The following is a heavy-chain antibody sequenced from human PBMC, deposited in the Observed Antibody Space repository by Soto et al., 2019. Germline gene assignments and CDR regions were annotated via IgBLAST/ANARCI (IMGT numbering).Heavy chain of an antibody. J-gene: IGHJ4*02. Sequence: SETLSLTCTVSGGSISSSSYYWGWIRQPPGKGLEWIGSIYYSGSTYYNPSLKSRATISVDTSKNQFSLKLSSVTAADTAVYYCARHYYDSSGYHFDYWAREPWSPSPQ. D-gene: IGHD3-22*01. CDR3: ARHYYDSSGYHFDY. CDR2: IYYSGST. CDR1: GGSISSSSYY. V-gene: IGHV4-39*01.